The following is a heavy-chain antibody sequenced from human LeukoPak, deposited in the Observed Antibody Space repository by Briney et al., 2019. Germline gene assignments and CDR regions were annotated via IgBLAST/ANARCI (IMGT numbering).Heavy chain of an antibody. CDR2: TYYSGST. V-gene: IGHV4-59*12. J-gene: IGHJ4*02. Sequence: SETLSLTCTVSGGSISSYYWSWIRQPPGKGLEWIGYTYYSGSTNYKSSLRSRVTISVDTSKNQFSLKLSSVTAADTAVYYCARARTDYDILTGSGFDYWGQGTLVTVSS. CDR1: GGSISSYY. D-gene: IGHD3-9*01. CDR3: ARARTDYDILTGSGFDY.